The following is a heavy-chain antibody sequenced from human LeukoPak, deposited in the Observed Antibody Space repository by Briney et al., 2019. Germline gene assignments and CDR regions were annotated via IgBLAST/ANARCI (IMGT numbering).Heavy chain of an antibody. V-gene: IGHV3-53*01. CDR3: ARLWFGESNWFDP. J-gene: IGHJ5*02. D-gene: IGHD3-10*01. CDR1: GFTVSSNY. CDR2: MYSGGST. Sequence: PGGSLRLSCAASGFTVSSNYMSWVRQAPGKGLEWVSVMYSGGSTNYADSVKGRFIISRDNSKNTLYLQMNSVRAEDTAVYYCARLWFGESNWFDPWGQGTLATVSS.